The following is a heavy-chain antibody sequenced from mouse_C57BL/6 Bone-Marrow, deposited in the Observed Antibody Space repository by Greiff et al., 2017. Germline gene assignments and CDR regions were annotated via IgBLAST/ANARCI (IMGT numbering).Heavy chain of an antibody. CDR3: ARGYYYGSSYEEGFDY. V-gene: IGHV1-69*01. Sequence: QVQLQQPGAELVMPGASVKLSCKASGYTFTSYWMHWVKQRPGQGLEWIGEIDPSDSYTNYNQKFKGKSTLTVDKSSSTAYMQLSSLTSEDSAVXYGARGYYYGSSYEEGFDYWGQGTTLTVSS. J-gene: IGHJ2*01. D-gene: IGHD1-1*01. CDR2: IDPSDSYT. CDR1: GYTFTSYW.